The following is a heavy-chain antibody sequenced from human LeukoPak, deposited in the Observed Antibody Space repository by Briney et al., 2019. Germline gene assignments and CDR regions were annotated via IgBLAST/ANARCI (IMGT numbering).Heavy chain of an antibody. CDR3: ARGFRYDSSGYHTFDY. D-gene: IGHD3-22*01. V-gene: IGHV4-4*07. CDR1: GGSISNYY. Sequence: SETLSLTCTVSGGSISNYYWSWIRQPAGKGLEWIGRISSSGSTNYNPSLKSRVTISVDTSKNQFSLKLSSVTAADTAVYYCARGFRYDSSGYHTFDYWGQGTLVTVSS. J-gene: IGHJ4*02. CDR2: ISSSGST.